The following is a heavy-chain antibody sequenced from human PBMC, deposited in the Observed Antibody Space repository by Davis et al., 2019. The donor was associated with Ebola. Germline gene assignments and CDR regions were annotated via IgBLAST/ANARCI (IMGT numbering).Heavy chain of an antibody. V-gene: IGHV1-18*01. D-gene: IGHD3-3*01. J-gene: IGHJ6*02. CDR2: ISAYNGNT. CDR1: GYTFTSYG. CDR3: ARDPFTSGVLRFLEEYYYYGMDV. Sequence: ASVTVSCKASGYTFTSYGISWVRQAPGQGLEWMGWISAYNGNTNYAQKLQGRVTMTTDTSTSTAYMELRSLRSDDTAVYYCARDPFTSGVLRFLEEYYYYGMDVWGQGTTVTVSS.